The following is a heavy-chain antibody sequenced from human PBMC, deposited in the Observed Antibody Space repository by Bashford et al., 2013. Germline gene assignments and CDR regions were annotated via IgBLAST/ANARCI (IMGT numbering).Heavy chain of an antibody. Sequence: SETLSLTCTVSGGSVNSGTYYWSWIRQPPGKALEWIGYIYYSGSTHYNPSLKSRVTISVDTSKNQFSLKLSSVTAADTAVYYCARLIVATIMVDPWGQGTLVTVSS. V-gene: IGHV4-61*01. CDR3: ARLIVATIMVDP. CDR2: IYYSGST. CDR1: GGSVNSGTYY. D-gene: IGHD5-12*01. J-gene: IGHJ5*02.